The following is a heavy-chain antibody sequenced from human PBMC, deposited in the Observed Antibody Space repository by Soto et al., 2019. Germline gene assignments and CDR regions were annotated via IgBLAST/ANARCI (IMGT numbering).Heavy chain of an antibody. J-gene: IGHJ5*02. V-gene: IGHV3-74*01. CDR3: ARELGTPYYYDSSGYFNWFDP. CDR1: GFTFSSYW. Sequence: GESLKISCAASGFTFSSYWMHWVRQAPGKGLVWVSRINSDGSSTSYADSVKGRFTISRDNAKNTLYLQMNSLRAEDTAVYYCARELGTPYYYDSSGYFNWFDPWGQGTLVTVSS. D-gene: IGHD3-22*01. CDR2: INSDGSST.